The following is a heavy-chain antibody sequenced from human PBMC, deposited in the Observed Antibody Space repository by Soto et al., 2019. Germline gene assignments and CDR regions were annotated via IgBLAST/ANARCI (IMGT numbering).Heavy chain of an antibody. CDR1: GFNFGDYY. Sequence: QVQLVESGGGLVKPGGSLRLSCAASGFNFGDYYMNWIRQAPGKGLEWISYISITSDYTNYAESVKGRFTISRDNAKNSLYLQMNSLRADDTAVYYCARGSLGQWWLFDNWGQGSLVTVSS. CDR2: ISITSDYT. V-gene: IGHV3-11*05. J-gene: IGHJ4*02. D-gene: IGHD2-8*01. CDR3: ARGSLGQWWLFDN.